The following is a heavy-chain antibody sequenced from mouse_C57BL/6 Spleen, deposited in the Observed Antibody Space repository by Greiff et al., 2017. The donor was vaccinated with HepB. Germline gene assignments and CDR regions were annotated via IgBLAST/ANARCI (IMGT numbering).Heavy chain of an antibody. Sequence: QVHVKQSGAELVRPGTSVKVSCKASGYAFTNYLIEWVKQRPGQGLEWIGVINPGSGGTNYNEKFKGKATLTADKSSSTAYMQLSSLTYEDSAVYFCARNYDGYPLYAMDYWGQGTSVTVSS. CDR2: INPGSGGT. CDR1: GYAFTNYL. V-gene: IGHV1-54*01. D-gene: IGHD2-3*01. CDR3: ARNYDGYPLYAMDY. J-gene: IGHJ4*01.